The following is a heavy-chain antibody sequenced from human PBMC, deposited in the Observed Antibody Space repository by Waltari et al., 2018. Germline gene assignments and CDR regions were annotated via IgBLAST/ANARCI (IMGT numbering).Heavy chain of an antibody. CDR1: GFTFSNYW. D-gene: IGHD3-3*01. J-gene: IGHJ4*02. Sequence: VESGGGLVQPGGSLRLSCAASGFTFSNYWMSWVRQAPGKGREWVANIKPDGTEKYYVASVWGRFTISRDNTQNSLSLQLSTLRDEDSGRYFCARDWSGSGRGINFWGQGTLVTVSS. CDR2: IKPDGTEK. V-gene: IGHV3-7*01. CDR3: ARDWSGSGRGINF.